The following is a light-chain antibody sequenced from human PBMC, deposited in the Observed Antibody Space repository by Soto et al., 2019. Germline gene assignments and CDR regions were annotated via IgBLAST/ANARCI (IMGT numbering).Light chain of an antibody. V-gene: IGKV3-20*01. CDR3: QQYGSSRT. J-gene: IGKJ1*01. CDR1: QSVSSSY. Sequence: EIVLTQSPGTLSLSPGERATLSCRASQSVSSSYLAWYQQKPGQAPRLLIYGASCRATGITDRFSGSGSGTDFTLTISRLAPEDFAVYYCQQYGSSRTFGQGTKVEIK. CDR2: GAS.